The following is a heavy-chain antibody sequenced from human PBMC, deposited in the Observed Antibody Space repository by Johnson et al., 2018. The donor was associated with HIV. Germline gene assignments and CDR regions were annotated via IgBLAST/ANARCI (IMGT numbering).Heavy chain of an antibody. D-gene: IGHD3-10*01. CDR3: TRDRDGVGVS. CDR1: GFSFSDHF. J-gene: IGHJ3*01. CDR2: IRNKANRYST. Sequence: VQLVESGGVVVQPGGSLRLSCVASGFSFSDHFMDWVRQAPGKGLEWIGRIRNKANRYSTEYAASVKGRFTISRDDSKNSLSLQMSSLKTEDTAVYYCTRDRDGVGVSWGQGTMVTVSS. V-gene: IGHV3-72*01.